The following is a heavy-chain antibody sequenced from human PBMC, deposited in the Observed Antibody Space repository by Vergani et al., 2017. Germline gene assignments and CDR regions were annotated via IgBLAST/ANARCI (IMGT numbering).Heavy chain of an antibody. CDR1: GFTFSSYW. D-gene: IGHD4-17*01. J-gene: IGHJ3*02. V-gene: IGHV3-7*01. Sequence: EVQLVESGGGLVQPGGSLRLSCAASGFTFSSYWMSWVRQAPGKGLEWVANIKQDGVEKYYGDSVKGRFTISRDNAKNSLYLQMNSLRAEDTAVYYCARDPDDDGDTDAFDIWGKGTRGTVSS. CDR3: ARDPDDDGDTDAFDI. CDR2: IKQDGVEK.